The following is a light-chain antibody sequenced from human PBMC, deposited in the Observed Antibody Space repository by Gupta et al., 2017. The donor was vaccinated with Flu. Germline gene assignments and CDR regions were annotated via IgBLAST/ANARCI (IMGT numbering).Light chain of an antibody. CDR2: DVT. Sequence: QSALTQPPSASGSPGQSITISCTGTSSDVGTYNYVSWYQHHPGKAPRLRIEDVTKRPSGVPDRVDGSKSGKKDSPTVSGLQAEDEAEDDCNSSAGSNNWGVVGTGTKLNVL. V-gene: IGLV2-8*01. CDR3: NSSAGSNNWGV. CDR1: SSDVGTYNY. J-gene: IGLJ1*01.